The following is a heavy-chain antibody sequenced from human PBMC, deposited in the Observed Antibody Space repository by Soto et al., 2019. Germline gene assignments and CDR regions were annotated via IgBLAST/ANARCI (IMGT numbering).Heavy chain of an antibody. CDR2: TYYRSKWYN. CDR1: GTSVSSNIAA. D-gene: IGHD6-13*01. V-gene: IGHV6-1*01. J-gene: IGHJ5*02. CDR3: ARGRAADRGDWLDH. Sequence: SQTLSLTGDISGTSVSSNIAAWNCIRQSPSRGLEWLGRTYYRSKWYNDYAVSLRGRITINPDTSKNQFSLQLKSVTPDDTAVYYCARGRAADRGDWLDHWGQGTQVTVSS.